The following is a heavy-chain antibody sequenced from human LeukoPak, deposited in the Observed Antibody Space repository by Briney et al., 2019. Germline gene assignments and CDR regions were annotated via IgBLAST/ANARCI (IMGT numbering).Heavy chain of an antibody. J-gene: IGHJ4*02. CDR2: ISGSGGST. CDR1: GFTFRNYW. Sequence: PGRSLRLSCAASGFTFRNYWMNWVRQAPGKGLEWVSAISGSGGSTYYADSVKGRFTISRDNSKNTLYLQMNSLRAEDTAVYYCAVAIQLWSDFDYWGQGTLVTVSS. V-gene: IGHV3-23*01. CDR3: AVAIQLWSDFDY. D-gene: IGHD5-18*01.